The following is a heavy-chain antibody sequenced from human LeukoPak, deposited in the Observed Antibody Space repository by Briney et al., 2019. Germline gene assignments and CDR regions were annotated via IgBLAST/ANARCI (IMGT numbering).Heavy chain of an antibody. Sequence: SETLSLTCSVSGASISSYYWGWIRQPPGKGLEWIGYIYYGGSTNYIPSLKSRVTISAHTSKNQISLKLSSVTAADTAVYYCARASSSRVVGGLYYYYYMDVWGKGTTVTVSS. D-gene: IGHD6-13*01. CDR1: GASISSYY. CDR3: ARASSSRVVGGLYYYYYMDV. V-gene: IGHV4-59*08. CDR2: IYYGGST. J-gene: IGHJ6*03.